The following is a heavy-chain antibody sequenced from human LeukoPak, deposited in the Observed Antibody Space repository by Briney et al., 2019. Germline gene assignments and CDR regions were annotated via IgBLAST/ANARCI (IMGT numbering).Heavy chain of an antibody. CDR2: IYTSGST. Sequence: SQTLSLTCTVSGGSISSGSYYWSWIRQPAGKGLEWIGRIYTSGSTNYNPSLKSRVTMSVDTSKNQFSLKLTSVTAAHTAVYYCARVSPYEGNWFDPWGQGALVTVSS. CDR3: ARVSPYEGNWFDP. J-gene: IGHJ5*02. D-gene: IGHD5-12*01. V-gene: IGHV4-61*02. CDR1: GGSISSGSYY.